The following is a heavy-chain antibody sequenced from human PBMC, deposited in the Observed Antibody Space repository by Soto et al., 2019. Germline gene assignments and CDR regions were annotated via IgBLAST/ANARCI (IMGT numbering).Heavy chain of an antibody. CDR1: GFTFSSYS. D-gene: IGHD3-22*01. V-gene: IGHV3-21*01. J-gene: IGHJ6*02. CDR3: ARVLHYCDPYYYYGMDV. Sequence: EVQLVESGGGLVKPGGSLRLSCAASGFTFSSYSMNWVRQAPGKGLEWVSSISCSTSYIYYADSVKGRFTISRDNAKNSLYLQMNSLRAEDTAVYYCARVLHYCDPYYYYGMDVWGQGTTVTVSS. CDR2: ISCSTSYI.